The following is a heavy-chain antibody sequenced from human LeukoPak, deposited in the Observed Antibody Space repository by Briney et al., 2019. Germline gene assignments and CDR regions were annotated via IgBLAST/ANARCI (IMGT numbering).Heavy chain of an antibody. D-gene: IGHD4-11*01. CDR1: GGSISSSSYY. CDR2: IYYSGST. CDR3: ATSTKVVRPDSWDS. J-gene: IGHJ4*02. Sequence: PSETLSLTCTVSGGSISSSSYYWGWIRQPPGKGLEWIGSIYYSGSTYYNPSLKSRVTISVDTSKNQFSLKLSSVTAADTAVYYCATSTKVVRPDSWDSWGQGTLVSVSS. V-gene: IGHV4-39*07.